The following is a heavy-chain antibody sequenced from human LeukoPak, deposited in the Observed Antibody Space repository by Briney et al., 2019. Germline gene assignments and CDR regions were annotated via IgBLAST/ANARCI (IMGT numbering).Heavy chain of an antibody. V-gene: IGHV3-7*01. CDR1: GFTSSRAW. D-gene: IGHD5-24*01. CDR2: IKEDGSED. J-gene: IGHJ4*02. Sequence: GGSLRLSCAASGFTSSRAWMSWLRQAPGKGLEWVANIKEDGSEDYYADSVKGRFAISKDNAKNSLYLQMNSLRAEDTAMYYCARDADGYKDWGQGTLVTVSS. CDR3: ARDADGYKD.